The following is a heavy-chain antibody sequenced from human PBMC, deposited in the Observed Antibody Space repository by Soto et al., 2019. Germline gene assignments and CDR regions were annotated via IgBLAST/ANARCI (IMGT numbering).Heavy chain of an antibody. CDR2: IYYSGST. D-gene: IGHD1-26*01. J-gene: IGHJ4*02. CDR1: GGSISSSSYY. V-gene: IGHV4-39*01. CDR3: ASEDVSVGATTDY. Sequence: SETLSLTCTVSGGSISSSSYYWGWIRQPPGKGLEWIGSIYYSGSTYYNPSLKSRVTISVYTSKIQFSLKLSSVTAADTAVYYWASEDVSVGATTDYWGQGTLVTVSS.